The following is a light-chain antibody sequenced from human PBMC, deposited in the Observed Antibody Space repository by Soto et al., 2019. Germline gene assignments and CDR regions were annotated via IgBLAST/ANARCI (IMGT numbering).Light chain of an antibody. J-gene: IGKJ1*01. CDR3: QQYSNSPQT. CDR2: GAS. Sequence: EIVLTQSPGTLSLSPGERATLSCRASQSVSSGYLAWYQQKPGQAPSLLIYGASSRATSIPDRFSGSGSGTDFTLTISRLEPEDFAVYFCQQYSNSPQTFGQGTKVEIK. CDR1: QSVSSGY. V-gene: IGKV3-20*01.